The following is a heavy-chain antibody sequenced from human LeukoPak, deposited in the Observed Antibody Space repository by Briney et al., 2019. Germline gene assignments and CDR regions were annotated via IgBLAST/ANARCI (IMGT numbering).Heavy chain of an antibody. V-gene: IGHV3-15*01. CDR2: IKSKGDGETT. CDR1: GFTFRNAW. J-gene: IGHJ4*02. Sequence: GRSLRLSCAASGFTFRNAWMSWVRQAPGKGLEWVGRIKSKGDGETTDNAAPVKGRFTMSRDDSKDTVYLHMHTVKDEDTAVYYCATDLGITMIRGVFVKWGQGALVSVP. CDR3: ATDLGITMIRGVFVK. D-gene: IGHD3-10*01.